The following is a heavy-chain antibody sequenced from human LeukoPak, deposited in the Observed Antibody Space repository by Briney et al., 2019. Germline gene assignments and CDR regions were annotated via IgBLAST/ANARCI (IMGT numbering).Heavy chain of an antibody. CDR3: ARGTEESSGWDLTY. J-gene: IGHJ4*02. CDR2: INPNSDGT. Sequence: GASVKVSCKASGYTFIYFFMHWVRQAPGQGLEWMGWINPNSDGTSYGQKFQGRVTMTTDMSNSTAHMELRGLRSDDTATYYCARGTEESSGWDLTYWGQGTLVTVSS. D-gene: IGHD6-19*01. CDR1: GYTFIYFF. V-gene: IGHV1-2*02.